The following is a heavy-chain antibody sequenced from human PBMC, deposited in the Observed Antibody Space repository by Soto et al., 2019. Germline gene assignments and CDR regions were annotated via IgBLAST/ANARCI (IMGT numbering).Heavy chain of an antibody. J-gene: IGHJ6*03. Sequence: SETLSLTCTVSGGSISSYYWSWIRQPPGKGLEWIGYIYYSGSTNYNPSLKSRVTISVDTSKNQFSLKLSSVTAADTAVYYCARDLTPRYCSSTSCYADYYYYYYMDVWGKGTTVTVSS. D-gene: IGHD2-2*01. V-gene: IGHV4-59*01. CDR1: GGSISSYY. CDR3: ARDLTPRYCSSTSCYADYYYYYYMDV. CDR2: IYYSGST.